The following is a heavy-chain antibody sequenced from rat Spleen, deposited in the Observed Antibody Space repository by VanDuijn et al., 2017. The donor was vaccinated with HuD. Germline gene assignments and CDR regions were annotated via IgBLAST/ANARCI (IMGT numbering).Heavy chain of an antibody. Sequence: EVQLVESGGGLVQPGRSLKLSCAASGFTFSDYYMAWVRQAPKKGLEWVASISYDGSSTYYRDSVKGRFTISRNNAKGTLYLQMDSLRSEDTATYFCARRGFLSDWYFDFWGPGTMVTVSS. CDR1: GFTFSDYY. D-gene: IGHD4-4*01. CDR3: ARRGFLSDWYFDF. J-gene: IGHJ1*01. V-gene: IGHV5-7*01. CDR2: ISYDGSST.